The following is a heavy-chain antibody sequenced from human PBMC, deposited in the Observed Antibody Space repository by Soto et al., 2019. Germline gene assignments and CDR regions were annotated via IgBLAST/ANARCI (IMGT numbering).Heavy chain of an antibody. Sequence: EVQLLESGGGLVQPGGSLRLSCAASGFTFRIYAMSWVRQVPGKGLEWVSTISDSADSAYYADSVKGRFTISRDNSKNTLYLQMNSLRAEDTAVYYCATGGFKQWLVYFKYWGQGTLVNVSS. D-gene: IGHD6-19*01. CDR1: GFTFRIYA. CDR2: ISDSADSA. V-gene: IGHV3-23*01. CDR3: ATGGFKQWLVYFKY. J-gene: IGHJ4*02.